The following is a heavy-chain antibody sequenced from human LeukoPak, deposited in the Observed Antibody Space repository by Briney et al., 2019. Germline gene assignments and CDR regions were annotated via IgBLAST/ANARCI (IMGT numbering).Heavy chain of an antibody. J-gene: IGHJ3*02. V-gene: IGHV3-30*02. CDR1: GFTFSSYG. Sequence: GGSLRLSCAAAGFTFSSYGMHWVRQAPGKGLEWVAFIRYDGSNKYYADSVKGRFTISRDNSKNTLYLQMNSLRAEDTAAYYCAKDGVVIDFDAFDIWGQGTMVTVSS. CDR2: IRYDGSNK. CDR3: AKDGVVIDFDAFDI. D-gene: IGHD3-3*01.